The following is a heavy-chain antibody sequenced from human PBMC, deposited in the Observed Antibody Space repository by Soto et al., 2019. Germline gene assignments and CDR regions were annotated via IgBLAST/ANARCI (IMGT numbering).Heavy chain of an antibody. Sequence: QVQLVQSGGEVKKPGASVKVSCKPSGYTFTHYGINWTRQAPGQGLEWMGWVIPFNGNTNYAQKFQGRVTMTTDTSTSTAYMELRSLRSDDTALYFCARGPTGNFFDYWGPGSLVTVSS. CDR2: VIPFNGNT. CDR1: GYTFTHYG. D-gene: IGHD1-1*01. V-gene: IGHV1-18*01. J-gene: IGHJ4*02. CDR3: ARGPTGNFFDY.